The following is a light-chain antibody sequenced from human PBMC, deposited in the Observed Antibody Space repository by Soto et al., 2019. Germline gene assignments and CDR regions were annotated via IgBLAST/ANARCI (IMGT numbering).Light chain of an antibody. Sequence: DIQMTQSPSTLSASVGDRVTITCRASQSISSWLAWYQQKPGKAPKLLIYKASSLESGVPSRCSGSGSGTEFTLTVSSLQPDDFATYYCQQYNSYPNTFGQGTKLEIK. V-gene: IGKV1-5*03. CDR1: QSISSW. CDR2: KAS. J-gene: IGKJ2*01. CDR3: QQYNSYPNT.